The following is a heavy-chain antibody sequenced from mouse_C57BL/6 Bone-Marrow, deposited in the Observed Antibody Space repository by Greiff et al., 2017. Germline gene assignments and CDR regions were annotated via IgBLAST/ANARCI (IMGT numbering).Heavy chain of an antibody. D-gene: IGHD2-2*01. J-gene: IGHJ3*01. CDR1: GYAFSSSW. CDR3: ARGGYDAWSAY. CDR2: IYPGDGDT. Sequence: QVQLQQSGPELVKPGASVKISCKASGYAFSSSWMNWVKQRPGKGLEWIGRIYPGDGDTNYNGKFKGKATLTADKSSSTAYMQLSSLTSEDSAVYFCARGGYDAWSAYWGQGTLVTVSA. V-gene: IGHV1-82*01.